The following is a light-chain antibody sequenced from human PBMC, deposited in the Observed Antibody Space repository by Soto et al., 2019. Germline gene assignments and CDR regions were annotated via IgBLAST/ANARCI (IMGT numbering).Light chain of an antibody. CDR2: GAS. Sequence: EIVMTQSPAILSVSPGERATLSCRASQSVRSKLAWYQQKPGQSPRLLIYGASTRATGIAARFSGSGSGTEFTLTISSLQSEDFAVYYCQQYYNWPPLTFGGGTKAEIE. J-gene: IGKJ4*01. CDR1: QSVRSK. CDR3: QQYYNWPPLT. V-gene: IGKV3-15*01.